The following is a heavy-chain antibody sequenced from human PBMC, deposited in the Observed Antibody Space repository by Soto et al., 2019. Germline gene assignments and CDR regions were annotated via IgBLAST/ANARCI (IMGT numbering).Heavy chain of an antibody. CDR1: GGSISSYY. D-gene: IGHD6-13*01. CDR3: ARWYSTNTGGGGDP. V-gene: IGHV4-59*01. Sequence: PSETLSLTCTVSGGSISSYYWSWIRQPPGKGLEWIGYIYYSGSTNYNPSLKSRVTISVDTSKNQFSLKLSSVTAADTAVYFCARWYSTNTGGGGDPWGQGTLVTVCS. CDR2: IYYSGST. J-gene: IGHJ5*02.